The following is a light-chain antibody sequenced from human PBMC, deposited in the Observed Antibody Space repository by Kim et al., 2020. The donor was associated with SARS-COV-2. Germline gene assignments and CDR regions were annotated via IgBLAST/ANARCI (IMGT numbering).Light chain of an antibody. Sequence: SVGEQVPLPGGASQGVTNALAWYQQKPGKAPKPLLYGQSTLQSGVPSRFSGSGSGTDYNPTISSLQPEDLGTFYCQQSYGIPWTFGQGTKVDIK. V-gene: IGKV1-NL1*01. J-gene: IGKJ1*01. CDR3: QQSYGIPWT. CDR1: QGVTNA. CDR2: GQS.